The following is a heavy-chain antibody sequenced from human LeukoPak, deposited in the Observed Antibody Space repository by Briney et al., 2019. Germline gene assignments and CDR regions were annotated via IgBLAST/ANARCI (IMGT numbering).Heavy chain of an antibody. CDR3: ARDGSVKLESWYYFDY. CDR2: ISYDGSNK. Sequence: GGSLRLSCAASGFTFSSYGMHWVRQAPGKGLEWVAVISYDGSNKYYADSVKGRFTISRDNSKNTLYLQMNSLRAEDTAVYYCARDGSVKLESWYYFDYWGQGTLVTVSS. D-gene: IGHD1-1*01. V-gene: IGHV3-30*03. J-gene: IGHJ4*02. CDR1: GFTFSSYG.